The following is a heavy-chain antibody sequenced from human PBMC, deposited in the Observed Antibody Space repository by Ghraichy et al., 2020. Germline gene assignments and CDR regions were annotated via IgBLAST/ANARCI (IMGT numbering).Heavy chain of an antibody. J-gene: IGHJ6*02. Sequence: ASVKVSCKASGYTFTSYDINWVRQATGQGLEWMGWMNTNSGNTGYAQKFQGRVTMTRNTSINTAYMELSSLRSEDTAVYYCARWSEYSSSSGDYGMDVWGQGTTVIVSS. CDR2: MNTNSGNT. D-gene: IGHD6-6*01. V-gene: IGHV1-8*01. CDR3: ARWSEYSSSSGDYGMDV. CDR1: GYTFTSYD.